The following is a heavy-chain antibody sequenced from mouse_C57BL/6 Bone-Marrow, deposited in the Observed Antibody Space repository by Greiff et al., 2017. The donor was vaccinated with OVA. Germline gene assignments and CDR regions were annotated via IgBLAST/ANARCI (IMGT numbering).Heavy chain of an antibody. V-gene: IGHV5-17*01. D-gene: IGHD2-2*01. Sequence: EVKLVESGGGLVKPGGSLKLSCAASGFTFSDYGMHWVRQAPEKGLEWVAYISSGSSTIYYADTVKGRFTISRDNAKNTLYLQMTSLRSEDTAMYYCARVGYADGYFDYWGQGTTLTVSS. CDR1: GFTFSDYG. J-gene: IGHJ2*01. CDR3: ARVGYADGYFDY. CDR2: ISSGSSTI.